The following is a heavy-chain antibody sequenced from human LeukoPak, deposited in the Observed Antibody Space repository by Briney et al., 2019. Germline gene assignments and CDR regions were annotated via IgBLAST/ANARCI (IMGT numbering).Heavy chain of an antibody. Sequence: GGSLRLSCAASGFTFSSYNMNWVRQAPGKGPEWLSYISSSSTTIYYADSVKGRFTISRDNAKNSLYLQMNSLRDEDTAVYYCARDSYRTWIQLWDYWGQGTLVTVSS. CDR3: ARDSYRTWIQLWDY. CDR2: ISSSSTTI. CDR1: GFTFSSYN. J-gene: IGHJ4*02. D-gene: IGHD5-18*01. V-gene: IGHV3-48*02.